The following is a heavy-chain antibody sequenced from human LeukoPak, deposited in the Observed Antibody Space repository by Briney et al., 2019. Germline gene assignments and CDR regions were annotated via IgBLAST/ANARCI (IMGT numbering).Heavy chain of an antibody. CDR1: GFTFSSYG. D-gene: IGHD3-10*01. CDR2: ISGSGGST. CDR3: TTDTYYYGSGSYSY. Sequence: GGSLRLSCAASGFTFSSYGMSWVRQAPGKGLEWVSAISGSGGSTYYADSVKGRFTISRDNSKNTLYLQMNSLKTEDTAVYYCTTDTYYYGSGSYSYWGQGTLVTVSS. J-gene: IGHJ4*02. V-gene: IGHV3-23*01.